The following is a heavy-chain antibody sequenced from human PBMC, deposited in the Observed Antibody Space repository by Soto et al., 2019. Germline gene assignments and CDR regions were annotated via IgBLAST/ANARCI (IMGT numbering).Heavy chain of an antibody. CDR2: IYYSGST. J-gene: IGHJ3*02. Sequence: ETLSLTCTVSGGSISSYYWSWIRQPPGKGLEWIGYIYYSGSTNYNPSLKSRVTISVDTSKNQVSLKLSSVTAADTAVYYGARHEDPEQPLDAFDIWGQGTMVTVSS. D-gene: IGHD6-13*01. CDR1: GGSISSYY. CDR3: ARHEDPEQPLDAFDI. V-gene: IGHV4-59*08.